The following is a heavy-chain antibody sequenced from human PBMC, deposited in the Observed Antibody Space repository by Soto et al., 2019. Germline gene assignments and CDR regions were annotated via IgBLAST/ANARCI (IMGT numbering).Heavy chain of an antibody. D-gene: IGHD4-17*01. CDR1: GVSVSSGSFY. CDR2: ISYSGTT. CDR3: ARGATVTQYDY. V-gene: IGHV4-61*01. J-gene: IGHJ4*02. Sequence: SETLSLTCTVSGVSVSSGSFYWAWIRQPPGKGLEWIGFISYSGTTNYNPSLKGQVTISVDTSRSLISLKVSSLTAADSAVYYCARGATVTQYDYWGQGTLVTVSS.